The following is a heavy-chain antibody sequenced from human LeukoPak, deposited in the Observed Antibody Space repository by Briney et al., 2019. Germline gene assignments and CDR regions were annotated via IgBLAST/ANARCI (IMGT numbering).Heavy chain of an antibody. D-gene: IGHD3-3*01. CDR3: AGLNFWSGYYWDY. V-gene: IGHV4-39*01. CDR2: IYYSGST. Sequence: SETLSLTCTVSGGSISSSSYYWGWIRQPPGKGLEWIGSIYYSGSTYYNPSLKSRAIISVDTSKNQFSLMLSSVTAADTAVYYCAGLNFWSGYYWDYWGQATLVTVSS. CDR1: GGSISSSSYY. J-gene: IGHJ4*02.